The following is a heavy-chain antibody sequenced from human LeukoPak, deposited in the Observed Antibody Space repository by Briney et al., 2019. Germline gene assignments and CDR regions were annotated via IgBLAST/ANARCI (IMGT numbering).Heavy chain of an antibody. D-gene: IGHD6-13*01. CDR3: ARDHSNLFDY. Sequence: GGSLRLSCAASGFTFSTYAMHWVRQAPGKGLEWVTVISYDRNDKYYADSVKGRFIISRDNSKNTLSLEMNSLRAEDTAVYYCARDHSNLFDYWGQGTLVTVSS. CDR1: GFTFSTYA. J-gene: IGHJ4*02. CDR2: ISYDRNDK. V-gene: IGHV3-30-3*01.